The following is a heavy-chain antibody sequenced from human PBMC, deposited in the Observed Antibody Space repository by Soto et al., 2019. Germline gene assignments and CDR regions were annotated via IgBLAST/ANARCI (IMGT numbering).Heavy chain of an antibody. CDR2: IYYSGTT. D-gene: IGHD5-18*01. CDR3: ATRGNSHAYFDF. J-gene: IGHJ4*02. V-gene: IGHV4-30-4*01. Sequence: TSETLSLTCTVSGGSVSNGDYYCTWIRQPPGKGLEWIGYIYYSGTTYYNPSLKSRVNISLDRSKNQFSLNLNSVTAADTAMYYCATRGNSHAYFDFWGQGTLVTVSS. CDR1: GGSVSNGDYY.